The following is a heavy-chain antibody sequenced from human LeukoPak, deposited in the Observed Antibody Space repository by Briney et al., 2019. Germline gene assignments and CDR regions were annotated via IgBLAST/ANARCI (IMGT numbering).Heavy chain of an antibody. V-gene: IGHV3-23*01. D-gene: IGHD6-6*01. CDR3: AKEYSSSSFYYYGMDV. J-gene: IGHJ6*02. CDR1: GFTFSSYA. CDR2: ISGSGGST. Sequence: GGSLRLSCAASGFTFSSYAMSWVRQAPGKGLEWVSAISGSGGSTYYADSVKGRFTISRDNSKNTLYLQMNSLRAEDTAVYYCAKEYSSSSFYYYGMDVWGQGTTVTVSS.